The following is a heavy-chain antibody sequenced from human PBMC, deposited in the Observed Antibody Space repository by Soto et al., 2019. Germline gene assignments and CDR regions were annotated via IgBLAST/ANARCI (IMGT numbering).Heavy chain of an antibody. D-gene: IGHD2-2*01. CDR2: INHSGST. V-gene: IGHV4-34*01. CDR1: GGSFSCYY. Sequence: SETLSLTCAVYGGSFSCYYWSWIRQPPGKGLEWIGEINHSGSTNYNPSLKSRVTISVDTSKNQFSLKLSSVTAADTAVYYCARGLGYXSSTSCRTLYYYYGMDVWGQGTTVTVSS. J-gene: IGHJ6*02. CDR3: ARGLGYXSSTSCRTLYYYYGMDV.